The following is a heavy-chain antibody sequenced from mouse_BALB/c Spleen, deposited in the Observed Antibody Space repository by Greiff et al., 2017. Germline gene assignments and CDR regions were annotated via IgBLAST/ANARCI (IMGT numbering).Heavy chain of an antibody. V-gene: IGHV5-6*01. CDR1: GFTFSSYG. CDR2: ISSGGSYT. CDR3: ARSDGYYAMAY. J-gene: IGHJ4*01. Sequence: EVQLVESGGDLVKPGGSLKLSCAASGFTFSSYGMSWVRQTPDKRLEWVATISSGGSYTYYPDSVKGRFTISRDNAKNTLYLQMSSLKSEDTAMYYCARSDGYYAMAYWGQGTSVTVSS.